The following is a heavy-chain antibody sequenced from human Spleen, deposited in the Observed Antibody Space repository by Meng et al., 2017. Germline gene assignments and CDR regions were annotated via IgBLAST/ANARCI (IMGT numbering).Heavy chain of an antibody. V-gene: IGHV3-21*01. CDR1: GFIFSRYS. J-gene: IGHJ4*02. CDR3: VTYMATVMGVG. Sequence: GESLKISCAASGFIFSRYSMNWVRQAPGKGLEWVSSISTSSSYVDYADSVKDRFTISRDNAKNAVYLHMNSLRAEDTAVYYCVTYMATVMGVGRGQGTLVTVSS. CDR2: ISTSSSYV. D-gene: IGHD5-24*01.